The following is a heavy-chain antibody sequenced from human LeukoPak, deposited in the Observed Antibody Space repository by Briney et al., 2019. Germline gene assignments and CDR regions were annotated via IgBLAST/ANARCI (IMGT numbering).Heavy chain of an antibody. D-gene: IGHD6-13*01. CDR1: GGTFSIYA. V-gene: IGHV1-2*02. CDR2: INPNSGGT. J-gene: IGHJ4*02. CDR3: ARVPSFRITAVYIY. Sequence: ASVKVSCKDSGGTFSIYATSWVRQAPGQGLEWMGWINPNSGGTNYALKFQGRVTMTRDTSISTAYMEVRRLRSDDTAVYYCARVPSFRITAVYIYWGQGTLVTVSS.